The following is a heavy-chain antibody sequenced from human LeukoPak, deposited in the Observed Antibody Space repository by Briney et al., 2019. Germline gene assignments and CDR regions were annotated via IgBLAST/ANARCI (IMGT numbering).Heavy chain of an antibody. CDR1: GFTFSSYS. V-gene: IGHV3-21*01. Sequence: PGGSLRLSCAASGFTFSSYSMNWVRQAPGKGLEWVSCISSSSSYIYYADSVKGRFAISRDNAKNSLYLQMNSLRAEDTAVYYCARDHHRRLYDSQARDTFDIWGQGTMVTVSS. CDR2: ISSSSSYI. D-gene: IGHD3-22*01. CDR3: ARDHHRRLYDSQARDTFDI. J-gene: IGHJ3*02.